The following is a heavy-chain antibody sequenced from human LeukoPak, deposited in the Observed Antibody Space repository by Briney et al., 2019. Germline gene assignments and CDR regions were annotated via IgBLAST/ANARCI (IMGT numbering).Heavy chain of an antibody. CDR3: ARQGSGGRSFDV. V-gene: IGHV4-59*08. Sequence: SETLSLTCTVSGGSISTYYWSWIRQSPGKGLEWIGYMYNSGSTNYNPSLKSRVTISIDTSKNQVSLRLSSVTAADTAVYYCARQGSGGRSFDVWGQGTMVTVSS. D-gene: IGHD1-26*01. J-gene: IGHJ3*01. CDR2: MYNSGST. CDR1: GGSISTYY.